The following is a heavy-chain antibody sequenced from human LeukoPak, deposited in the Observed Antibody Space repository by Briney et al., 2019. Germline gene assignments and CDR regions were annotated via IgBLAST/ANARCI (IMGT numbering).Heavy chain of an antibody. V-gene: IGHV1-24*01. D-gene: IGHD3-3*01. J-gene: IGHJ6*03. Sequence: ASVKVSCKVSGYTLTELSMHWVRQAPGKGLEWMGGFDPEDGETIYAQKFQGRVTITRNTSISTAYMELSSLRSEDTAVYYCAREAYYDFWSGYTGYYYYMDVWGKGTTVTVSS. CDR3: AREAYYDFWSGYTGYYYYMDV. CDR1: GYTLTELS. CDR2: FDPEDGET.